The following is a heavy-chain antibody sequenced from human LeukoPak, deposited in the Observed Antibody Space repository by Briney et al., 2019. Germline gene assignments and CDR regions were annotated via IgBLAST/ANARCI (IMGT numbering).Heavy chain of an antibody. J-gene: IGHJ4*02. D-gene: IGHD6-19*01. Sequence: SVKVSCKASGGTFSSYAISWVRQAPGQGLEWMGGIIPIFGTANYAQKFQGRVTITADKSTSTAYMELSSLRSGDTAVYYCARGSQEQWLVPTDYWGQGTMVTVSS. CDR1: GGTFSSYA. V-gene: IGHV1-69*06. CDR2: IIPIFGTA. CDR3: ARGSQEQWLVPTDY.